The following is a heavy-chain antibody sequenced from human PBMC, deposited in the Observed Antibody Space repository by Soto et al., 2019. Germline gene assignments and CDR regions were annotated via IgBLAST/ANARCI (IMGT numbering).Heavy chain of an antibody. Sequence: SETLSLTCTVSGGSISSGGYYWSWIRQHPGKGLEWIGYIYYSGSTYYNPSLKSRVTISVDTSKNQFSLKLSSVAAADTAVYYCARSPTGYYYDSSGYSLPDAFDIWGQGTMVTVSS. J-gene: IGHJ3*02. D-gene: IGHD3-22*01. CDR2: IYYSGST. CDR3: ARSPTGYYYDSSGYSLPDAFDI. V-gene: IGHV4-31*03. CDR1: GGSISSGGYY.